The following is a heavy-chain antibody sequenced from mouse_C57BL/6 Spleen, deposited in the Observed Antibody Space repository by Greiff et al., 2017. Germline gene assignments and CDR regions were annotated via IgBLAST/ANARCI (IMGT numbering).Heavy chain of an antibody. J-gene: IGHJ4*01. CDR1: GYTFTEYT. CDR2: FYPGSGSI. Sequence: SGAELVKPGASVKLSCKASGYTFTEYTIHWVKQRSGQGLEWIGWFYPGSGSIKYNEKFKDKATLTADKSSSTVYMELSRLTSEDSAVYFCARHEIYYGNYDYAMDYWGQGTSVTVSS. V-gene: IGHV1-62-2*01. D-gene: IGHD2-1*01. CDR3: ARHEIYYGNYDYAMDY.